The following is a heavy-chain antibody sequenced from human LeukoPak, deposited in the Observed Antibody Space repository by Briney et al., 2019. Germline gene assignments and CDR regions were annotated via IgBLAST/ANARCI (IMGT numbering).Heavy chain of an antibody. CDR1: GYTFTGYY. CDR3: ARDSQWLVHYCYYMDV. D-gene: IGHD6-19*01. V-gene: IGHV1-2*02. Sequence: GASVKVSCKASGYTFTGYYMRWVRQAPGQGLEWMGWINPNSGGTNYAQKFQGRVTMTRDTSISTAYMELSRLRSDDTAVYYCARDSQWLVHYCYYMDVWGKGTTVTVSS. CDR2: INPNSGGT. J-gene: IGHJ6*03.